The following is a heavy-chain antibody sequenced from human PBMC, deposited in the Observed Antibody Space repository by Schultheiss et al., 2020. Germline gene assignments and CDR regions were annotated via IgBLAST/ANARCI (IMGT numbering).Heavy chain of an antibody. CDR1: GGSMSSYY. CDR2: INHSGST. V-gene: IGHV4-34*01. D-gene: IGHD3-16*01. Sequence: SETLSLTCTVSGGSMSSYYWSWTRQSPGKGLEWIGEINHSGSTNYNPSLKSRVTISVDTSKNQFSLKLSSVTAADTAVYYCARDPYYDSFWGSYDHWGRGTLVTVSS. CDR3: ARDPYYDSFWGSYDH. J-gene: IGHJ4*02.